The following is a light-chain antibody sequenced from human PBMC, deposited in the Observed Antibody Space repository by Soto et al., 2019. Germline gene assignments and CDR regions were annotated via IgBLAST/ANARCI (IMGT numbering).Light chain of an antibody. J-gene: IGKJ1*01. Sequence: DIQMTQSPSSLSASVGDRVTITCRASQTIRYSLNWYQQKPGKAPKVLIYGASNLQSGVPPRFSGSRSGTDFALTISSLQPDDFATYYCHQTAGSLTWTFGQGTRVEAK. CDR2: GAS. CDR1: QTIRYS. CDR3: HQTAGSLTWT. V-gene: IGKV1-39*01.